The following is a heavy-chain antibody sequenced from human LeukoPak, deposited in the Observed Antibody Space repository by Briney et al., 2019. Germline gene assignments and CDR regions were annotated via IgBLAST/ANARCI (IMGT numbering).Heavy chain of an antibody. CDR2: ISSSSSTI. J-gene: IGHJ3*02. CDR1: GFTFSSYS. CDR3: ARARGYCSGGSCYGSAFDI. D-gene: IGHD2-15*01. Sequence: PGGSLRLSCAASGFTFSSYSMNWVRQAPGKGLEWVSYISSSSSTIYYADSVKGRFTISRDNAKNSLYLQMNSLRDEDTAVYYCARARGYCSGGSCYGSAFDIWGQGTMVTVSS. V-gene: IGHV3-48*02.